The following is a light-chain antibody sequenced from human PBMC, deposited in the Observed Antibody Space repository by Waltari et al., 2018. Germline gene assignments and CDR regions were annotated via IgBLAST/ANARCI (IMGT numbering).Light chain of an antibody. CDR2: WAA. Sequence: IVLTQSPDSLAVSLGQRPTISCRSSPSLLSASNNKNFLAWSQQKGGKPPKRIIYWAATRESGVPDRFRGRGSATDFTRTISSLQAEDGAVYYCHQYYSNPQTFGQGTKVEIK. CDR3: HQYYSNPQT. J-gene: IGKJ1*01. V-gene: IGKV4-1*01. CDR1: PSLLSASNNKNF.